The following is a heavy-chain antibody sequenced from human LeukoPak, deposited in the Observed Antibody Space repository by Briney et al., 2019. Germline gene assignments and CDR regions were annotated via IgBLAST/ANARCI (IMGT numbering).Heavy chain of an antibody. CDR2: MNPNSGNT. V-gene: IGHV1-8*01. J-gene: IGHJ4*02. D-gene: IGHD3-3*01. CDR3: ARWGGLRFLEWHFDY. CDR1: GYTFTSYD. Sequence: ASVKVSCKASGYTFTSYDINWVRQATGQGLEWMGWMNPNSGNTGYAQRFQGRVTMTRNTSISTAYMELSILRSEDTAVYYCARWGGLRFLEWHFDYWGQGTLVTVSS.